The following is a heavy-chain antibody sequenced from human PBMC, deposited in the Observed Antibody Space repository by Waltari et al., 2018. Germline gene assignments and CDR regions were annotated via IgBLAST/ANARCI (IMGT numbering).Heavy chain of an antibody. CDR1: GGSFSGYY. V-gene: IGHV4-34*01. CDR3: ARGSFLYSSSSPPPVFDY. Sequence: QVQLQQWGAGLLKPSETLSLTCAVYGGSFSGYYWSWIRQPPGKGLEWIGEINHSGSTNYTPSLTSRVTISVDTSKNQFSLKLSSVTAADTAVYYCARGSFLYSSSSPPPVFDYWGQGTLVTVSS. D-gene: IGHD6-6*01. J-gene: IGHJ4*02. CDR2: INHSGST.